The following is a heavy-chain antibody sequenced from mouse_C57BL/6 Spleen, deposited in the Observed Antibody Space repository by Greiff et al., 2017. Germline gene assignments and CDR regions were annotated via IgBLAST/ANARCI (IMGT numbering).Heavy chain of an antibody. CDR3: ARGGDYDRVVFAY. V-gene: IGHV1-52*01. CDR2: IDPSDSET. D-gene: IGHD2-4*01. J-gene: IGHJ3*01. Sequence: VQLQQPGAELVRPGSSVKLSCKASGYTFTSYWMHWVKQRPIQGLEWIGNIDPSDSETHYNQKFKDKATLTVDKSSSTAYMQLSSLTSEDSAVXYCARGGDYDRVVFAYWGQGTLVTVSA. CDR1: GYTFTSYW.